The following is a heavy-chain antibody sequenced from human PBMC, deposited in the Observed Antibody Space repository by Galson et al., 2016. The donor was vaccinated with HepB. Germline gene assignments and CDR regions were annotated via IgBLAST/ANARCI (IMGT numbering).Heavy chain of an antibody. CDR1: GFTFGSHA. CDR2: ISGGGGLT. CDR3: ARCLQDITGYDAFDI. J-gene: IGHJ3*02. Sequence: SLRLSCAASGFTFGSHAMTWVRQGPGKGLEWVSGISGGGGLTRYRHSVRGRFTISRDNSKNTLYLQMINLRAEDTAIYYCARCLQDITGYDAFDIWGRGTMVTVSP. D-gene: IGHD1-14*01. V-gene: IGHV3-23*01.